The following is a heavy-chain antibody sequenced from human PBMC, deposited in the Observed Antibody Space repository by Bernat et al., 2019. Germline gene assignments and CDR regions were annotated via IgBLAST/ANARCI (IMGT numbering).Heavy chain of an antibody. CDR3: ATVGAAEGLPFDL. CDR1: GYTLTELS. D-gene: IGHD2-15*01. V-gene: IGHV1-24*01. J-gene: IGHJ2*01. CDR2: VDPEDGET. Sequence: QVQLVQSGAEVKKPGASVKVSCKVSGYTLTELSVHWVRQAPGKGLEWMGGVDPEDGETIYAQKFQGRVTMTEDTSTDTAYMVLSSLRSEDTAVYYCATVGAAEGLPFDLWDGVTLVTVSS.